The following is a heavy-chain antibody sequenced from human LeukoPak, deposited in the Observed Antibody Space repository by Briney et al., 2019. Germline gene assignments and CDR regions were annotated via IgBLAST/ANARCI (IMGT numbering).Heavy chain of an antibody. CDR2: ISGSGGST. V-gene: IGHV3-23*01. CDR1: GFTFSSYA. CDR3: ATPSSGWYYFDY. D-gene: IGHD6-19*01. J-gene: IGHJ4*02. Sequence: PGGSLRLSCAASGFTFSSYAMSWVRQAPGKGLEWVSAISGSGGSTYYADSVKGRFTISRDNSKNTLYLQMNSLRAEDTAVCYCATPSSGWYYFDYWGQGTLVTVSS.